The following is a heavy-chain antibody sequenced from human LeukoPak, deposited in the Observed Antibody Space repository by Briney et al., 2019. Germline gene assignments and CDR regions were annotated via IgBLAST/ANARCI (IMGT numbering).Heavy chain of an antibody. CDR1: GFTLSSYW. Sequence: PGGSLRLSCAASGFTLSSYWMSWVRQAPGKGLEWVANIKRDGSEKYYVDSVKGRFSISRDNAKNSLYLQMNSLRAEDTAVYYCVRDDGATKACWGQGTLVTVSS. CDR2: IKRDGSEK. V-gene: IGHV3-7*01. CDR3: VRDDGATKAC. D-gene: IGHD1-26*01. J-gene: IGHJ4*02.